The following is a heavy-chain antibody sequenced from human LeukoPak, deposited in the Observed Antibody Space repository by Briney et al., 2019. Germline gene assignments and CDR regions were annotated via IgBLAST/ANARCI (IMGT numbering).Heavy chain of an antibody. CDR1: GVSIGSYY. J-gene: IGHJ3*02. CDR2: IYHSGNT. CDR3: ARQLGGRAFDI. D-gene: IGHD3-16*01. V-gene: IGHV4-4*07. Sequence: SETLSLTCTVSGVSIGSYYWSWLRQPAGKGLEWIGRIYHSGNTNYNPSLTSRVTMSVDTSKIQFSLKLSSVTAADTAVYYCARQLGGRAFDIWGQGTMVTVSS.